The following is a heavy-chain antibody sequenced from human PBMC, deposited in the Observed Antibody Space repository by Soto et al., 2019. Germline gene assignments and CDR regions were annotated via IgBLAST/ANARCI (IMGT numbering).Heavy chain of an antibody. V-gene: IGHV4-59*01. CDR2: IYYSGST. Sequence: QVQLQESGPGLVKPSETLSLTCTVSGDSINSYYWGWIRQPPGKGLEWIGYIYYSGSTMYDPSLKSRVTISLGTSKNQFSLKLSSVTAADTAVYYCARGYCSTTSCYVGFYYMDVWGKGTAVTVSS. D-gene: IGHD2-2*01. J-gene: IGHJ6*03. CDR1: GDSINSYY. CDR3: ARGYCSTTSCYVGFYYMDV.